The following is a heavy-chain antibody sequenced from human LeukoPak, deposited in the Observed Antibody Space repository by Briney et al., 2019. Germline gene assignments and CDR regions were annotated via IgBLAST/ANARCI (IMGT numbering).Heavy chain of an antibody. J-gene: IGHJ4*02. D-gene: IGHD3-22*01. CDR3: ARVNGSGYYDY. Sequence: SETLSLTGTVSGGSISSYYWSWIRQPPGKGLEWIGYIYSSGSTNYNPSLTSRVTISVDTSKHQFSLQLSSVTAADTAVYSCARVNGSGYYDYWGQGTLVTVSS. CDR1: GGSISSYY. CDR2: IYSSGST. V-gene: IGHV4-59*01.